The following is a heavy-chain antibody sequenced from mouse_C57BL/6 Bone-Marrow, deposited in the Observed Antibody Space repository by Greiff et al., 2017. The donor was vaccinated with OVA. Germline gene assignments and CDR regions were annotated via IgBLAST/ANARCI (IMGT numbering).Heavy chain of an antibody. Sequence: DVMLVESGGGLVQPGGSLKLSCAASGFTFSDYGMAWVRQAPRKGPEWVAFISNLAYSIYYADTVTGRFTISRENAKNTLYLEMSSLRSEDTAMYYCARQEGTAQATFWFAYWGQGTLVTVSA. J-gene: IGHJ3*01. CDR1: GFTFSDYG. CDR2: ISNLAYSI. D-gene: IGHD3-2*02. V-gene: IGHV5-15*01. CDR3: ARQEGTAQATFWFAY.